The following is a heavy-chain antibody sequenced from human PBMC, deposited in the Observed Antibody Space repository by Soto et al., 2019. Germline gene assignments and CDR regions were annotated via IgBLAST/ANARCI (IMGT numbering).Heavy chain of an antibody. J-gene: IGHJ4*02. CDR2: IYWNGIE. CDR1: GFSLTTSGEA. V-gene: IGHV2-5*01. Sequence: QITLRESGPALVKPTQTLTLTCTFSGFSLTTSGEAVGWIRQPPGKALEWLALIYWNGIERYSPSLKSRLSITKDTSKNHVGLTMANMDPVDTATYYCAHGDPLDFHFWGQGTLVTVSP. CDR3: AHGDPLDFHF. D-gene: IGHD3-10*01.